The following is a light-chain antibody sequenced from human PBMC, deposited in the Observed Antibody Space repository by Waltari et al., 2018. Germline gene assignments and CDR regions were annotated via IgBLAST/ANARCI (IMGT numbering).Light chain of an antibody. CDR3: SSYTTTNTFV. Sequence: QSALTQPASVSGSPGQSITISCTGSTTDVGAYDFVAWYQQHPGKAPQLMVFDVTHRPSGISNRFSWSKCGDTASLTISGLQAEDEAYYYCSSYTTTNTFVFGTGTNVTVV. V-gene: IGLV2-14*01. CDR1: TTDVGAYDF. J-gene: IGLJ1*01. CDR2: DVT.